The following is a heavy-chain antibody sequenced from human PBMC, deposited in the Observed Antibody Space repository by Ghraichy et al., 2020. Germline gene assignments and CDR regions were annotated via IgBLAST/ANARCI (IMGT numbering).Heavy chain of an antibody. CDR1: GFTFDDYA. Sequence: SLNISCAASGFTFDDYAMHWVRQAPGKGLEWVSGISWNSGSIGYADSVKGRFTISRDNAKNSLYLQMNSLRAEDTALYYCARWGQQLSTEGYYYYGMDVWGQGTTVTVSS. CDR2: ISWNSGSI. D-gene: IGHD6-13*01. V-gene: IGHV3-9*01. CDR3: ARWGQQLSTEGYYYYGMDV. J-gene: IGHJ6*02.